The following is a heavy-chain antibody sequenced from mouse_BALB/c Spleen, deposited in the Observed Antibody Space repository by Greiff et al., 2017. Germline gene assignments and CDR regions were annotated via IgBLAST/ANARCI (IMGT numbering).Heavy chain of an antibody. J-gene: IGHJ3*01. CDR3: TSWGYYGSSYGFAY. CDR2: IDPETGGT. Sequence: QVQLQQSGAELVRPGASVTLSCKASGYTFTDYEMHWVKQTPVHGLEWIGAIDPETGGTAYNQKFKGKATLTADKSSSTAYMELRSLTSEDSAVYYCTSWGYYGSSYGFAYWGQGTLVTVSA. D-gene: IGHD1-1*01. V-gene: IGHV1-15*01. CDR1: GYTFTDYE.